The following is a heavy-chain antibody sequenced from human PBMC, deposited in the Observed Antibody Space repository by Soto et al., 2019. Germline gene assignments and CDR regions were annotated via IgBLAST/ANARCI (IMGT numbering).Heavy chain of an antibody. Sequence: SETLYLTCAVSGGSISSGDYSWRWIRQPPGKGLEWIGYIYYSGSTYYNPSLTSRVTISVDTSKNQFSLKLSSVTAADPAVYYCARASPVGTDFWGQGTTVTRSS. V-gene: IGHV4-30-4*01. CDR3: ARASPVGTDF. CDR2: IYYSGST. D-gene: IGHD6-13*01. J-gene: IGHJ6*02. CDR1: GGSISSGDYS.